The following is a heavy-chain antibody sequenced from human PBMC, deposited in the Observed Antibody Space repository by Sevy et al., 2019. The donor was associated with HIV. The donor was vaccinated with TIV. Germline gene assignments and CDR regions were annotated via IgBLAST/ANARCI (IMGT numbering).Heavy chain of an antibody. CDR2: ISSSSSYI. CDR1: GFTFSSYS. D-gene: IGHD2-15*01. Sequence: GGSLRLSCAASGFTFSSYSMNWVRQAPGKGLEWVSSISSSSSYIYYADSVKGRFTISRDNAKNSLYLQMNSLRAEDTAVYYCARVWDIVVVVAAPGYYYGMDVWGQGTTVTVSS. V-gene: IGHV3-21*01. CDR3: ARVWDIVVVVAAPGYYYGMDV. J-gene: IGHJ6*02.